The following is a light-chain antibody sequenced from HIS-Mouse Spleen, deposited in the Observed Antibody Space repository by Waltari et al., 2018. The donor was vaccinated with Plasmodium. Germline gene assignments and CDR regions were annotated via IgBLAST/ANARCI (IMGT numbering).Light chain of an antibody. J-gene: IGLJ2*01. Sequence: QSALTQPRSVSGSPGQSVTISCTGTSSDVGGYNYVSWYQQHPGKAPKLMIYDVSKRPSGVPDRFSGSKSGHTASLTISGLQAEDEADYYCCSDAGSYTLVFGGGTKLTVL. CDR1: SSDVGGYNY. CDR3: CSDAGSYTLV. CDR2: DVS. V-gene: IGLV2-11*01.